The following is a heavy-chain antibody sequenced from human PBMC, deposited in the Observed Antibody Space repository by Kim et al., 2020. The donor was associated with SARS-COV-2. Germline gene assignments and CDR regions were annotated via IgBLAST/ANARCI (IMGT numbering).Heavy chain of an antibody. CDR3: AKDVSQNWCFEL. J-gene: IGHJ2*01. Sequence: ANSVKGRFTISRDNSKNTLSLQMNSLRAEDTAMYYCAKDVSQNWCFELWGRGTLVTVSS. V-gene: IGHV3-23*01.